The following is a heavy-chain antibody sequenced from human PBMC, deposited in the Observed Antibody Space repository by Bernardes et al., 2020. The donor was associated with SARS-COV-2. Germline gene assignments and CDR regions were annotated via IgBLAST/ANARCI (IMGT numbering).Heavy chain of an antibody. J-gene: IGHJ4*02. CDR1: GGSIISYF. CDR3: ARHNEYSAYDSHVDY. D-gene: IGHD5-12*01. Sequence: SETLSLTCTVSGGSIISYFWSWIRQPPGKGLEWIGYIYYSGSTDYNPSLKSRVTISVDTSKNQFSLKLSSVTAADTAVYYCARHNEYSAYDSHVDYWGQGNLVTVSS. CDR2: IYYSGST. V-gene: IGHV4-59*08.